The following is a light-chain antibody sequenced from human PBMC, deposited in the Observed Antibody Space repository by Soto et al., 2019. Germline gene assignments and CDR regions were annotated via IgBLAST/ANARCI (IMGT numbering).Light chain of an antibody. J-gene: IGKJ1*01. CDR1: QSVRSN. CDR3: QHYYNSPRT. V-gene: IGKV3-15*01. Sequence: EIVMMQSPATLSVSPGEESTLSCMAIQSVRSNLAWYQQKPGQAPRLLIYCASTRATGIPARFSGSGSGTEFTLTISSLQSEDFEVYYCQHYYNSPRTFGQGTKVDIK. CDR2: CAS.